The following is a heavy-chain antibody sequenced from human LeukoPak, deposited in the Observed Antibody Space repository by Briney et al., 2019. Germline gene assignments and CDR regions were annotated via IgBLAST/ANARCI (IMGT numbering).Heavy chain of an antibody. Sequence: SETLSLTCTVCGGSISSYYWSWIRLPPGKGLEGIGYIYFSWSTNYNPSRKSRVTLSVDTSKNQFSLKLSSVTAADTAVSYCAREDHNGDYPTWGQGTLVTVSS. J-gene: IGHJ4*02. CDR1: GGSISSYY. V-gene: IGHV4-59*01. D-gene: IGHD4-17*01. CDR3: AREDHNGDYPT. CDR2: IYFSWST.